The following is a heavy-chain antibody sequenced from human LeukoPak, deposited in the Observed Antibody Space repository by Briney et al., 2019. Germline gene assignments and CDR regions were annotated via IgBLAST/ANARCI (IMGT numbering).Heavy chain of an antibody. CDR3: ARENDYGDYRIDY. CDR1: GGSISSSSYY. CDR2: IYYSGGT. Sequence: SETLSLTCTVSGGSISSSSYYWGWIRQPPGKGLEWIGYIYYSGGTNYNPSLKSRVTISVDTSKNQFSLKLSSVTAADTAVYYCARENDYGDYRIDYWGQGTLVTVSS. V-gene: IGHV4-61*05. D-gene: IGHD4-17*01. J-gene: IGHJ4*02.